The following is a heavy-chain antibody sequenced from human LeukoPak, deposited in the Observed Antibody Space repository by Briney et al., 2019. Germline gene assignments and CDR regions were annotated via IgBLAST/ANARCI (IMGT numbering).Heavy chain of an antibody. J-gene: IGHJ3*02. D-gene: IGHD3-22*01. V-gene: IGHV1-2*06. CDR2: INPNSGGT. Sequence: ASVKVSCKASGYTFTGYYMHWVRQAPGQGLEWMGRINPNSGGTNYAQKFQGRVTITTDESTSTAYMELSSLRSEDTAVYYCARGYTMTDAFDIWGQGTMVTVSS. CDR1: GYTFTGYY. CDR3: ARGYTMTDAFDI.